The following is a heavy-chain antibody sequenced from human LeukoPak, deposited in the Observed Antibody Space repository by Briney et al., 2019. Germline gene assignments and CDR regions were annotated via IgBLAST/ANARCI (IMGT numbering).Heavy chain of an antibody. CDR2: ISSGSGII. Sequence: GGSLRLSCAASGFSFSDYYTSWIRQAPGKGLEWVSSISSGSGIIFYADSVKGRFTISRDNAENSLYLQMNSLRAEDTAVYFCARGGTGATRDDTFDIWGQGAMVTVSS. CDR1: GFSFSDYY. D-gene: IGHD1-7*01. J-gene: IGHJ3*02. V-gene: IGHV3-11*04. CDR3: ARGGTGATRDDTFDI.